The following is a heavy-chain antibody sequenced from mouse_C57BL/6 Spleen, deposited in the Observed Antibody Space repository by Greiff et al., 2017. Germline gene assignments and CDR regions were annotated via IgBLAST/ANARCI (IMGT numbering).Heavy chain of an antibody. V-gene: IGHV1-26*01. D-gene: IGHD2-4*01. J-gene: IGHJ3*01. Sequence: VQLQQSGPELVKPGASVKISCKASGYTFTDYYMNWVKQSHGKSLEWIGDINPNNGGTSYNQKFKGKATLTVDKSSSTAYMELRSLTSEDSAVYYCARGRYYEYDGAGFAYWGQGTLVTVSA. CDR1: GYTFTDYY. CDR3: ARGRYYEYDGAGFAY. CDR2: INPNNGGT.